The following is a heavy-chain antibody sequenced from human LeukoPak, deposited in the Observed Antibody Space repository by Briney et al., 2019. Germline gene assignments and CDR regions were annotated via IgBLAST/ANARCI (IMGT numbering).Heavy chain of an antibody. CDR2: IWYDGNNK. J-gene: IGHJ5*02. V-gene: IGHV3-33*01. Sequence: GGSLRLSCAASGFNLSTYGMHWVRQAPGKGLEWVADIWYDGNNKFYADSVKGRFTISRDNSKNAVHLQMYSLRDEDTAVYYCAAAYGEGWFDPWGQGTQVTVSS. CDR1: GFNLSTYG. D-gene: IGHD4-17*01. CDR3: AAAYGEGWFDP.